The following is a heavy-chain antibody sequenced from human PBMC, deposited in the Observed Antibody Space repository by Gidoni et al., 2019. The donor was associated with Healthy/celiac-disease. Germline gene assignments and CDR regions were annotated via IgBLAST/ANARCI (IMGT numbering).Heavy chain of an antibody. V-gene: IGHV3-64*01. D-gene: IGHD3-10*01. Sequence: EVQLVESGGGLVQPGGSLRLSCAASGFTFSSYAMHWVRQAPGKGLEYVSAISSNGGSTYYANSVKGRFTISRDNSKNTLYLQMGSLRAEDMAVYYCARNRGVNYYYYGMDVWGQGTTVTVSS. CDR3: ARNRGVNYYYYGMDV. CDR1: GFTFSSYA. J-gene: IGHJ6*02. CDR2: ISSNGGST.